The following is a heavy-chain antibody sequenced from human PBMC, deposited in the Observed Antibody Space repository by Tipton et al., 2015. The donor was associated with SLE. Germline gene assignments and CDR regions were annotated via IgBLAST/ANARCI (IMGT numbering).Heavy chain of an antibody. J-gene: IGHJ6*03. D-gene: IGHD3/OR15-3a*01. Sequence: TLSLTCAVYGGSFSGYYWSWIRQPPGKGLEWIGEINHSGGTNYNPSLKSRVTISVDTSKNQFSLKLSSVTAVDTAVYYCARAPGLDRDYYYYYYMDVWGKGTTVTVSS. CDR3: ARAPGLDRDYYYYYYMDV. CDR2: INHSGGT. CDR1: GGSFSGYY. V-gene: IGHV4-34*01.